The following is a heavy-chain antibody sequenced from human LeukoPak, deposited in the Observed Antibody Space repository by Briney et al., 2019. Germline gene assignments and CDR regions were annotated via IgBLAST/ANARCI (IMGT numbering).Heavy chain of an antibody. V-gene: IGHV4-4*07. J-gene: IGHJ6*03. Sequence: PSETLSLTCTVSGGSISSYYWSWIRQPAGKGLEWLGRIYTSGSTNYNPSLKSRVTMSVDTSKNQFSLKLSSVTAADTAVYYCARDAIPTFSSYYYYYYMDVWGKGTTVTVSS. CDR2: IYTSGST. CDR1: GGSISSYY. D-gene: IGHD2/OR15-2a*01. CDR3: ARDAIPTFSSYYYYYYMDV.